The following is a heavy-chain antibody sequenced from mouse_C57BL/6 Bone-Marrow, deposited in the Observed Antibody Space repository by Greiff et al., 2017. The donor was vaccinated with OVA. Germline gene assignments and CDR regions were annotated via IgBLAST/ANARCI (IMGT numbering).Heavy chain of an antibody. V-gene: IGHV5-6*01. CDR2: ISSGGSYT. J-gene: IGHJ2*01. CDR1: GFTFSSSG. D-gene: IGHD1-1*01. Sequence: EVQLVESGGDLVKPGGSLKLSCAASGFTFSSSGMSWVRQPPDKRLEWVATISSGGSYTYYPDSVKGRFTISRDNAKNTLYLQMSSLKAEDTAMYYCARHPVITTVVAVDYWGQGTTLTVSS. CDR3: ARHPVITTVVAVDY.